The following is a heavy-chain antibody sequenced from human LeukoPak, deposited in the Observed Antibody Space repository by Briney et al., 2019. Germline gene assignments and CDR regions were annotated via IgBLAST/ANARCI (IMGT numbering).Heavy chain of an antibody. Sequence: ASVKVSCKASGYTFTIYGISRVRQAPAPGLEWMGWIGGSNGNTNYAQKFQGRGTMTTDTSTSTAYMELRSLKSDDTAVYYCAREAPYRSDDYSGQGAPVTVS. CDR1: GYTFTIYG. D-gene: IGHD6-25*01. CDR3: AREAPYRSDDY. CDR2: IGGSNGNT. V-gene: IGHV1-18*01. J-gene: IGHJ4*02.